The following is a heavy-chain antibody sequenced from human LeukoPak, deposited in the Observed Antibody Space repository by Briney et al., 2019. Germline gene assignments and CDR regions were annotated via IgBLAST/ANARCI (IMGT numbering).Heavy chain of an antibody. D-gene: IGHD5-18*01. CDR1: GFTFSTYA. J-gene: IGHJ3*02. V-gene: IGHV3-30*04. CDR3: ARARSSYGYGDAFDI. CDR2: ISYDGSSK. Sequence: GGSLRLSCAASGFTFSTYAMDWVRQAPGKGLEWVAVISYDGSSKYYADSVKGRFTISRDNSKNTLYLQRNSLRAEDTAVYYCARARSSYGYGDAFDIWGQGTMVTVSS.